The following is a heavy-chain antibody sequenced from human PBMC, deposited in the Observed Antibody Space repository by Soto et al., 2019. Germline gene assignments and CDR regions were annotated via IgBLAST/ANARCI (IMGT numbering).Heavy chain of an antibody. CDR1: GLTFSTYT. Sequence: PGGSLRLSCVAGGLTFSTYTMSWGRQAPEKGLEWVSVITGSGGRPSYADSVQGRFSISRDTPKNTPYLQMTSLRAEDTDMYYCANARCTPTDCYVHAYWGQGTMATVYS. V-gene: IGHV3-23*01. D-gene: IGHD2-15*01. CDR3: ANARCTPTDCYVHAY. J-gene: IGHJ4*02. CDR2: ITGSGGRP.